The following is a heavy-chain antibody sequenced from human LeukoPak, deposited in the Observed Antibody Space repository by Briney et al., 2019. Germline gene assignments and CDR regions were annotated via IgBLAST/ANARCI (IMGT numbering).Heavy chain of an antibody. CDR2: TLYTGRT. J-gene: IGHJ4*02. D-gene: IGHD1-26*01. Sequence: PSETLSLTCTVSGDSISSSRFYWAWIRQPPGRGLEWIGSTLYTGRTFYSPSLKSRVTISVDTSKNQFSLRLGSVTASDTAVYYCARRDVGATIDYWGQGTLVTVSS. CDR1: GDSISSSRFY. CDR3: ARRDVGATIDY. V-gene: IGHV4-39*01.